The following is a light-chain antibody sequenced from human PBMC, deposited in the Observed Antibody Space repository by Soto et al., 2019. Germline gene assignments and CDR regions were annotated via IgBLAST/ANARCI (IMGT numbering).Light chain of an antibody. J-gene: IGLJ2*01. CDR1: SSEVGGYNY. CDR3: SSYTSSSTYVV. CDR2: EVS. V-gene: IGLV2-14*01. Sequence: QSVLTQPASVSGSPGQSITISCTGTSSEVGGYNYVSWYQQHPGKAPKLMIYEVSNRPSGVSNRFSGSKSGNTASLTISGLQAEDEADYYCSSYTSSSTYVVFGGGTKVTVL.